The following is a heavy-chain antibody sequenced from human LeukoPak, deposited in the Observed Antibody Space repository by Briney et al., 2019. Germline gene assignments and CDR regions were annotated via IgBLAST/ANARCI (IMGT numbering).Heavy chain of an antibody. D-gene: IGHD3-3*01. CDR1: GLTVSKNY. CDR3: ARDGQQYYDFWSGYYTGVPNWFDP. Sequence: GGSLRLSCAASGLTVSKNYMSWVRQAPGKGLESVSVIYSGGSTYYADSVRGRFTISRDNSKNTLYLQMNSLRAEDTAVYYCARDGQQYYDFWSGYYTGVPNWFDPWGQGTLVTVSS. CDR2: IYSGGST. J-gene: IGHJ5*02. V-gene: IGHV3-53*01.